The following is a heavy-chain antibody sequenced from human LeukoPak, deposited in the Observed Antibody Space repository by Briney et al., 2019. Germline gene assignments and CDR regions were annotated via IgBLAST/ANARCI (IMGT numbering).Heavy chain of an antibody. Sequence: TSETLSLTCTVSGGSISSSSYYWGWIRQPPGKGLEWIGSIYYSGSTYYNPSLKSRVTISVDTSKNQFSLKLSSVTAADTAVYYCARDLEYSSSWYAGDYWGQGTLVTVSS. D-gene: IGHD6-13*01. V-gene: IGHV4-39*07. CDR3: ARDLEYSSSWYAGDY. CDR2: IYYSGST. J-gene: IGHJ4*02. CDR1: GGSISSSSYY.